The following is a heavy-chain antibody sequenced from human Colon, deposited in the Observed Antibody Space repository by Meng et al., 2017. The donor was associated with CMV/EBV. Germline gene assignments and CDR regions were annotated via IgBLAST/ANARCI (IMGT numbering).Heavy chain of an antibody. V-gene: IGHV1-2*02. Sequence: HLMQSGASMRDPWASVKCSCQASGYTFTGYLIHGVRQAPGQGLEWMGWINPYSGDTIYAQKFEVGVTMTRDASITTAYLELSSLKSDDTAVYYCGTFGGDFDYWGQGTLVTVSS. CDR2: INPYSGDT. D-gene: IGHD3-3*01. CDR1: GYTFTGYL. J-gene: IGHJ4*02. CDR3: GTFGGDFDY.